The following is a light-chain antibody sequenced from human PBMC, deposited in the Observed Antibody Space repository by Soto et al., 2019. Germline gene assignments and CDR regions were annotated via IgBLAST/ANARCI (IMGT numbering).Light chain of an antibody. CDR2: GAS. CDR1: QSVSSN. Sequence: EIVLTQSPATLSLSPGERATLSCRATQSVSSNLAWYQHKPGQAPRLLIHGASTRATGFPARFSGSGSGTDFTLTISSLQSEDFAVYYCQQYNNWPWTCGQGTKGEI. J-gene: IGKJ1*01. V-gene: IGKV3-15*01. CDR3: QQYNNWPWT.